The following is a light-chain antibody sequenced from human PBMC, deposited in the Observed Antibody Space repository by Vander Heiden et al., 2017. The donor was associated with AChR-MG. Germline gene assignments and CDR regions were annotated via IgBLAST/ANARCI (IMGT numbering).Light chain of an antibody. CDR1: SSDVGSYIF. CDR2: EVN. J-gene: IGLJ2*01. V-gene: IGLV2-23*02. Sequence: SALTQPASVSGSPGQSITISCPGTSSDVGSYIFVSWYQQHPGKAPKLLIYEVNKRPSGVSNRFSGSKSGNTASLTISGLQAEDEADYYCCSYAGSSTLVFGGGTKLTVL. CDR3: CSYAGSSTLV.